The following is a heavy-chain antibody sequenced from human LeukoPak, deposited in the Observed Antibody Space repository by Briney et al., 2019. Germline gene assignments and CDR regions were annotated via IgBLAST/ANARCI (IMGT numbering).Heavy chain of an antibody. D-gene: IGHD3-10*01. CDR2: IYYSGRT. Sequence: TLSLTCTVSGGSSSGGVYYWSWMRQPPGKGLGWVGYIYYSGRTYYNPSLKSRVTISVDTSKNQFSLQLSSVTAADTAVYYCARGVYGFGEPLPLDHWGQGTLVTVSS. CDR3: ARGVYGFGEPLPLDH. V-gene: IGHV4-30-4*08. J-gene: IGHJ4*02. CDR1: GGSSSGGVYY.